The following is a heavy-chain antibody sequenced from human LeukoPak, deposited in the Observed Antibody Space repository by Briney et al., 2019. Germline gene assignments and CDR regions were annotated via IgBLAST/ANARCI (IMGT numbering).Heavy chain of an antibody. CDR2: IYSGGST. D-gene: IGHD6-19*01. J-gene: IGHJ4*02. Sequence: GGSLRLSCAASGFTVSSNYMSWVRQAPGKGLEWVSVIYSGGSTYYADSVKGRFTISRDNFKNTLYLQMNSLRAEDTAVYYCARDEAVATRGSFDYRGQGTLVTVSS. CDR1: GFTVSSNY. CDR3: ARDEAVATRGSFDY. V-gene: IGHV3-66*02.